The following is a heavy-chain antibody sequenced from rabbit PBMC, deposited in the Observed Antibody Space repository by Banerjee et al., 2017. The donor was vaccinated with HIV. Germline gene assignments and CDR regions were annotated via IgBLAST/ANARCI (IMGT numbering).Heavy chain of an antibody. V-gene: IGHV1S40*01. D-gene: IGHD6-1*01. CDR1: GFSFSGGYD. CDR3: ARHYGNYGYAANL. CDR2: IYTGSGGNT. Sequence: QSLVESGGGLVKPGASLTLTCTASGFSFSGGYDMCWVRQAPGKGLEWIACIYTGSGGNTYYVSWAKGRFTISKTSSTTVTLQMTGLTAADTATYFCARHYGNYGYAANLWGQGTLVTVS. J-gene: IGHJ4*01.